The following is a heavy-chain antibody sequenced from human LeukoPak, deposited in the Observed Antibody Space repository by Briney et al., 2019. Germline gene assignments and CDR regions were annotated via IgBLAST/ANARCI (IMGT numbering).Heavy chain of an antibody. CDR3: ARLSCSDAVCPTLPYTHSNP. Sequence: SETLPLTCTVSGGPISSRGFFWGWIPPPPGQGPEGFRSVYCVGVTTYTRSFQRPVTLPLAKSTNRFSLRLSAVTAADTAVYYCARLSCSDAVCPTLPYTHSNPGGQGTLVIAST. D-gene: IGHD2-15*01. CDR1: GGPISSRGFF. CDR2: VYCVGVT. J-gene: IGHJ5*02. V-gene: IGHV4-39*01.